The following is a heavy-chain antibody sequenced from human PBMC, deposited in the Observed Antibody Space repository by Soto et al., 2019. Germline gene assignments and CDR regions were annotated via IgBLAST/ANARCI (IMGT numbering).Heavy chain of an antibody. V-gene: IGHV1-18*01. Sequence: QVQLVQSGGEVTRPGASVKVSCKTSGYTFSNYGITWVRQAPGQPLEWLGWISLYSDGTNYAQKFQGRVSRTTDTSTNTAYMELRSLRSDDTAVDYCARVVPGAEAWCGPWGQGTLVTVSS. CDR2: ISLYSDGT. CDR1: GYTFSNYG. D-gene: IGHD2-2*01. CDR3: ARVVPGAEAWCGP. J-gene: IGHJ5*02.